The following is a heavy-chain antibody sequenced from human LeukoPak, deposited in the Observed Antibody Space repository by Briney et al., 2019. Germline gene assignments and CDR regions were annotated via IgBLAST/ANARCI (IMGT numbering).Heavy chain of an antibody. D-gene: IGHD5-24*01. CDR3: AKDRPRWLQFNDAFDI. Sequence: PGGSLRLSCAASGFTFSSYAMSWVRQAPGKGLEWGSAISGSGGSTYYADSVKGRFTISRDNSKNTLYLQMNSLRAEDTAVYYCAKDRPRWLQFNDAFDIWGQGTMVTVSS. V-gene: IGHV3-23*01. CDR1: GFTFSSYA. CDR2: ISGSGGST. J-gene: IGHJ3*02.